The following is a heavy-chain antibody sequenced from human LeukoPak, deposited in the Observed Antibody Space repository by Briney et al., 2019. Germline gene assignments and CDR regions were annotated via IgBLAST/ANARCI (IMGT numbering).Heavy chain of an antibody. J-gene: IGHJ3*02. CDR3: ARHIGGSYYSYAFDI. CDR2: IYTSGST. V-gene: IGHV4-61*02. CDR1: GGSIISGSYY. D-gene: IGHD1-26*01. Sequence: SQTLSLTCTLSGGSIISGSYYWSWIRQPAGKGLEWIGRIYTSGSTNYNPSLKSRVTISVDTSKNQFSLKLSSVTAADTAVYYCARHIGGSYYSYAFDIWGQGTMVTVSS.